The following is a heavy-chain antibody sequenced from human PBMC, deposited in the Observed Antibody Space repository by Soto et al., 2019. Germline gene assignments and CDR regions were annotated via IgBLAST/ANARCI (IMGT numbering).Heavy chain of an antibody. V-gene: IGHV3-23*01. J-gene: IGHJ3*01. CDR3: ATNQLPAKASYDV. CDR2: ISGCGEYI. CDR1: GLTFSSHA. D-gene: IGHD1-1*01. Sequence: GGSLRLSCAASGLTFSSHAMTWVRQAPGKGLEWVSAISGCGEYIYYADSVKGRFTVSRDNSKNALYLQVNSLRAQDTAVYYCATNQLPAKASYDVWGQGTMVTVSS.